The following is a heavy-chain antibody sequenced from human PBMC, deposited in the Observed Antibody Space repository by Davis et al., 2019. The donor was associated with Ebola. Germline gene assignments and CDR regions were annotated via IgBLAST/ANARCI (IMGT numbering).Heavy chain of an antibody. Sequence: ASVKVSCKASGYTFTSYYMHWVRQAPGQGLEWMGIINPSGGSTSYAQKFQGRVTMTKDTSTSTVYMELSSLRSEDTAVYYCAREYCSSTSCSLYGMDVWGKGTTVTVSS. D-gene: IGHD2-2*01. CDR1: GYTFTSYY. V-gene: IGHV1-46*01. J-gene: IGHJ6*04. CDR2: INPSGGST. CDR3: AREYCSSTSCSLYGMDV.